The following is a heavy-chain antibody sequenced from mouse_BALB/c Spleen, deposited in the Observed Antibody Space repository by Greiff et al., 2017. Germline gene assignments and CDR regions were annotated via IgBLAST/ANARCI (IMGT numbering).Heavy chain of an antibody. J-gene: IGHJ4*01. CDR1: GYTFTSYT. CDR2: INPSSGYT. Sequence: QVQLQQSAAELARPGASVKMSCKASGYTFTSYTMHWVKQRPGQGLEWIGYINPSSGYTEYNQKFKDKTTLTADKSSSTAYMQLSSLTSEDSAVYYCARSYGSSYDYAMDYWGQGTSVTVSA. CDR3: ARSYGSSYDYAMDY. V-gene: IGHV1-4*02. D-gene: IGHD1-1*01.